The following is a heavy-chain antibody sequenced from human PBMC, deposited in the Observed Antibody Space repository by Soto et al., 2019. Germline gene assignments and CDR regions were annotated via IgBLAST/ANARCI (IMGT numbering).Heavy chain of an antibody. Sequence: LRLSCAASGYTFRSYDMHWVRQVTGKGLEWVSVIGSAGDSNYAPSVKGRFTISRENAKNSLYLQMNSLRAGDTAVYYCARGSKGTYGMDVWGQGXTVTVSS. D-gene: IGHD3-10*01. J-gene: IGHJ6*02. CDR1: GYTFRSYD. CDR3: ARGSKGTYGMDV. V-gene: IGHV3-13*01. CDR2: IGSAGDS.